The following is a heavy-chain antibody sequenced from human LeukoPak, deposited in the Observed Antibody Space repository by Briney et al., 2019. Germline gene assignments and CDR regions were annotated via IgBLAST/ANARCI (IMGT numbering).Heavy chain of an antibody. CDR2: IKQDGSEK. J-gene: IGHJ4*02. Sequence: GGSLRLSCAASGFAFHTYAMTWVRQAPGKGLEWVANIKQDGSEKYYVDSVKGRFTISRDNAKNSLYLQMNSLRADDTAVYYCARDGDTSGYTDWGQGTLVTVSS. CDR1: GFAFHTYA. CDR3: ARDGDTSGYTD. V-gene: IGHV3-7*01. D-gene: IGHD3-22*01.